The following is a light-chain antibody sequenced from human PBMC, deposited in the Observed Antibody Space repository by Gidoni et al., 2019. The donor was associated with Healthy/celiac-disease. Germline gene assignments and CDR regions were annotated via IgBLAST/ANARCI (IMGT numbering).Light chain of an antibody. Sequence: ELVLTQSPATLSLSPGERATLSCRASQSVSSYLAWYQQKPGQAPRLLIYDASNRATGIPARCSGSGSGTDFTLTISSLEPEDFAVYYCQQRSNWPPWTFGQGTKMEIK. J-gene: IGKJ1*01. CDR2: DAS. V-gene: IGKV3-11*01. CDR1: QSVSSY. CDR3: QQRSNWPPWT.